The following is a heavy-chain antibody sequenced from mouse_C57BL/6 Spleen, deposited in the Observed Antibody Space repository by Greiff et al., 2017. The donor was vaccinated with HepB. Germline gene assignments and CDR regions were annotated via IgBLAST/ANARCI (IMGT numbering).Heavy chain of an antibody. J-gene: IGHJ3*01. CDR1: GYSITSGYY. D-gene: IGHD1-1*01. V-gene: IGHV3-6*01. CDR3: ASSSITTFAY. Sequence: DVQLQESGPGLVKPSQSLSLTCSVTGYSITSGYYWNWIRQFPGNKLEWMGYISYDGSNNYNPSLKNRISITRDTSKNQFFLKLNSVTTEDTATYYCASSSITTFAYWGQGTLVTVSA. CDR2: ISYDGSN.